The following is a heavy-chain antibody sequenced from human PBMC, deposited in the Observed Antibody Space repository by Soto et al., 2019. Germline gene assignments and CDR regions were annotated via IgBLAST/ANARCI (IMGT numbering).Heavy chain of an antibody. Sequence: QVQLQESGPGLVKPSQTLSLTCTVSGGSISSGGYYWSWIRQHPGKGLEGIGYIYYSGSTYYNPPRKSRVTISVDTSKHPFSLKLSSVTAADTAVYYCARDRNGGNSDYYYGMDVWGQGTTVTVSS. CDR3: ARDRNGGNSDYYYGMDV. D-gene: IGHD2-21*02. CDR2: IYYSGST. CDR1: GGSISSGGYY. J-gene: IGHJ6*02. V-gene: IGHV4-31*03.